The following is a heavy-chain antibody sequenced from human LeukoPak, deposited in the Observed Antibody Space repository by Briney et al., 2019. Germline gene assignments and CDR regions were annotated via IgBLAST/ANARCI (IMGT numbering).Heavy chain of an antibody. CDR3: ARAYGSGSYYTSYYFDY. J-gene: IGHJ4*02. CDR1: GYTFSDYY. D-gene: IGHD3-10*01. Sequence: GASVKVSCKASGYTFSDYYMHWVRQAPGQGLEWMGIINPSGGSTSYAQKFQGRVTMTRDTSTSTVYMELSSLRSEDTAVYYCARAYGSGSYYTSYYFDYWGQGTLVTVSS. CDR2: INPSGGST. V-gene: IGHV1-46*01.